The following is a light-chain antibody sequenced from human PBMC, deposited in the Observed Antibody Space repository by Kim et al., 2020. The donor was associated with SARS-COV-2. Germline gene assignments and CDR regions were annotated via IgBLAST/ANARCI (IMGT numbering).Light chain of an antibody. CDR2: WAS. CDR1: QSVLYSSNNKNY. V-gene: IGKV4-1*01. J-gene: IGKJ4*01. Sequence: DIVMTQSPDSLAVSLGERATINCKSSQSVLYSSNNKNYLAWYQQKPGQPPKLLIYWASTRESGVPDRFSGSGSGTDFTLTISSLQAEDVAVYYCQKYYSPPALTFGGGTKVDIK. CDR3: QKYYSPPALT.